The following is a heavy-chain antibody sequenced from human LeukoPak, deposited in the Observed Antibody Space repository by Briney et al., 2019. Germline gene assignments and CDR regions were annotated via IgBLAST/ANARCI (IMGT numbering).Heavy chain of an antibody. Sequence: GGSLRLSCAASGFTFSSYAMSWVRQAPGKGLQWVGVIWYDGSNSYYADSVKGRFTISRDNSKNTLYLQMNSLRAEDTAVYYCARDMDSSSHYFDYWGQGALVTVSS. D-gene: IGHD6-6*01. CDR3: ARDMDSSSHYFDY. V-gene: IGHV3-33*08. J-gene: IGHJ4*02. CDR2: IWYDGSNS. CDR1: GFTFSSYA.